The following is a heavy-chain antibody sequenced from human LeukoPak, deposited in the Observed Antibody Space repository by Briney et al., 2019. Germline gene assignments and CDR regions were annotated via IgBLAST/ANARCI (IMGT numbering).Heavy chain of an antibody. Sequence: SETLSLTCTVSGASISSYYWSWIRQPPGKGLEWIGCIYYSGYTNYNPSLKSRVTISVDTSKNQFSLKLSSVTAADTAVYYCARSYSGYDTYYFDYWGQGTLATVSS. CDR3: ARSYSGYDTYYFDY. V-gene: IGHV4-59*01. CDR2: IYYSGYT. D-gene: IGHD5-12*01. CDR1: GASISSYY. J-gene: IGHJ4*02.